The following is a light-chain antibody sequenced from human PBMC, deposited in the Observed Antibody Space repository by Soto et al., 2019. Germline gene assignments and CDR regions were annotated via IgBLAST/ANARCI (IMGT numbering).Light chain of an antibody. CDR3: QSYDSSLSGHVV. J-gene: IGLJ2*01. CDR2: GNN. CDR1: SSNIGAGYD. Sequence: QAVVTQSPSVSGAPGQRVTISCTGSSSNIGAGYDVHWYQHLPGRAPKLLIYGNNNRPSGVPDRFSGSKSGTSASLAITGLQADDEADYYCQSYDSSLSGHVVFGGGTKVTVL. V-gene: IGLV1-40*01.